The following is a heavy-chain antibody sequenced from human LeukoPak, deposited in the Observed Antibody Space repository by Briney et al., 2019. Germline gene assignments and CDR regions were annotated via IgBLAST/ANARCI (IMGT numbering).Heavy chain of an antibody. Sequence: GGSLRLSCAASGFTFSGSAMHWVRQASGKGLEWVGRIRSKANSYATAYAASVKGRFTISRDDSKNTAYLQMNSLKTEDTAVYYCTRRNYYDSSGNVRYFDLWGRGTLVTVSS. CDR3: TRRNYYDSSGNVRYFDL. CDR1: GFTFSGSA. V-gene: IGHV3-73*01. J-gene: IGHJ2*01. D-gene: IGHD3-22*01. CDR2: IRSKANSYAT.